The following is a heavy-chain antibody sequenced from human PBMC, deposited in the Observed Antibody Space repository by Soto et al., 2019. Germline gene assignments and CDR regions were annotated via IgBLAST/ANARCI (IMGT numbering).Heavy chain of an antibody. CDR3: ARGLDDILTGYLFDY. Sequence: ASVKVSCKASGYTFTGYYSHWVRQAPGQGLEWMGWMNPNSGDTGYAQKFQGRVTMTRNTSISTAYMELSSLRSEDTAVYYCARGLDDILTGYLFDYWGQGTLVTVSS. D-gene: IGHD3-9*01. CDR2: MNPNSGDT. V-gene: IGHV1-8*02. CDR1: GYTFTGYY. J-gene: IGHJ4*02.